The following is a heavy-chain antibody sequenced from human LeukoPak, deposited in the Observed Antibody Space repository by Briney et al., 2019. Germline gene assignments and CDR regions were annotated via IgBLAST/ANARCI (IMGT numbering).Heavy chain of an antibody. J-gene: IGHJ3*02. D-gene: IGHD3-3*01. CDR2: IISDGSST. V-gene: IGHV3-74*01. CDR3: ARDEDWSGYYGAFDI. Sequence: PGGSLRLSCAASGFTFSIYWMHWVRQAPGKGLVWVSRIISDGSSTSYADSVKGRFTISRDNAKNTLYLQMNSLRAEDTAVYYCARDEDWSGYYGAFDIWGQGTMVTVSS. CDR1: GFTFSIYW.